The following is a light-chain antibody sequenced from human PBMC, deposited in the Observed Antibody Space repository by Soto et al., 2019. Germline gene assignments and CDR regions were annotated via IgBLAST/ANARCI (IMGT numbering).Light chain of an antibody. CDR1: SSDVGGYNY. CDR2: EVS. Sequence: QSVLTQPPSASGSPGQSVTISCTGTSSDVGGYNYVSWYQQHPGKAPKLMIYEVSKRPSGVPDRLSGSKSGNTASLTVSGLQVEDEADYYCASYTGSATLVFGAGTKVTVL. V-gene: IGLV2-8*01. J-gene: IGLJ2*01. CDR3: ASYTGSATLV.